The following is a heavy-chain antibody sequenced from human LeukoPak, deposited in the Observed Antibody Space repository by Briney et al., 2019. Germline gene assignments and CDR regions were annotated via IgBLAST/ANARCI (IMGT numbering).Heavy chain of an antibody. CDR2: MYHDGRT. CDR3: ASDHKSITMRKGQYFVY. Sequence: PSETLSLTCTVSGGSINSGTYYWGWIRQPPGKGLEWIASMYHDGRTSYNPSLESRVTISIDTSTNQFSLKLSSVTAADTAVCYCASDHKSITMRKGQYFVYWGQGVLVTVSS. CDR1: GGSINSGTYY. D-gene: IGHD1-14*01. J-gene: IGHJ4*02. V-gene: IGHV4-39*01.